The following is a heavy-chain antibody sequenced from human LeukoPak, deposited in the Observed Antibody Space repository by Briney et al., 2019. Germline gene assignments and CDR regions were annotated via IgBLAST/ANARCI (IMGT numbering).Heavy chain of an antibody. V-gene: IGHV1-58*02. J-gene: IGHJ3*02. Sequence: SVKVSCKASGFTFTSSAMQWVRQARGQRLEWIGWIVVGSGNTNYAQKFQERVTITRDMSTSTAYMELSGLRSEDTAVYYCAALTTGAGDAFDIWGQGTMVTVSS. CDR1: GFTFTSSA. CDR2: IVVGSGNT. CDR3: AALTTGAGDAFDI. D-gene: IGHD4-11*01.